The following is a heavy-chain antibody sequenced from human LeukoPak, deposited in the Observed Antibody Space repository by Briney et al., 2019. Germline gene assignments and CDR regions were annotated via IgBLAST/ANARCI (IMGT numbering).Heavy chain of an antibody. V-gene: IGHV4-39*07. CDR3: ARVGSGWGEIDY. CDR2: TGNLYYGGSP. CDR1: GGSLSSSSYS. Sequence: SEALSLTCTGSGGSLSSSSYSWGWDRQPPGEGVGWVGTTGNLYYGGSPYYNPSLKSRVTISVDTSKSQFSLKLNSVTTADTAVYYCARVGSGWGEIDYWGQGTLVTVSS. D-gene: IGHD6-19*01. J-gene: IGHJ4*02.